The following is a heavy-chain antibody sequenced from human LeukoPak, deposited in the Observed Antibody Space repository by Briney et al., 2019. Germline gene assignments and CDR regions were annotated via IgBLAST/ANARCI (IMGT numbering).Heavy chain of an antibody. Sequence: GESLKISCKGSGYSFTSYWIGWVHQMPGKGLEWMGIIYPGDSDTRYSPSFQGQVTISADKSISTAYLQWSSLKASDTAMYYCARPRIDVGADDAFDIWGQGTMVTVSS. CDR3: ARPRIDVGADDAFDI. V-gene: IGHV5-51*07. CDR2: IYPGDSDT. CDR1: GYSFTSYW. D-gene: IGHD1-26*01. J-gene: IGHJ3*02.